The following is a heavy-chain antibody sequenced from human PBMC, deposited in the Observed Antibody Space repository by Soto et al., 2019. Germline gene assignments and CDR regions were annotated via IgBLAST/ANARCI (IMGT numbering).Heavy chain of an antibody. CDR1: GGSISSGGYY. CDR3: ARDRRLVRGYFDN. J-gene: IGHJ4*02. V-gene: IGHV4-31*03. CDR2: IYYSGST. Sequence: PSETLSLTCTVSGGSISSGGYYWSWIRQHPGKGLEWIGYIYYSGSTYYNPSLKSRVTISVDTSKNQFSLKLSSVTAADTAVYYCARDRRLVRGYFDNGGQGTLVTVSS. D-gene: IGHD6-19*01.